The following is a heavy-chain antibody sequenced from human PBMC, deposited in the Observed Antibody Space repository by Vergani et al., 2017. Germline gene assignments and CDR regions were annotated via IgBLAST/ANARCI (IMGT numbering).Heavy chain of an antibody. D-gene: IGHD6-13*01. CDR3: AREGVDRRSYTSTRYKGWFDP. CDR1: GGSFSGYY. CDR2: INHSGST. Sequence: QVQLQQWGAGLLKPSENLSLTCAVYGGSFSGYYWSWIRQPPDKGLEWIGEINHSGSTNYNPSLKSRVTMSVDTSKKQFSLRLSSVTAADTAVYYCAREGVDRRSYTSTRYKGWFDPWGQGTLVTVSS. V-gene: IGHV4-34*02. J-gene: IGHJ5*02.